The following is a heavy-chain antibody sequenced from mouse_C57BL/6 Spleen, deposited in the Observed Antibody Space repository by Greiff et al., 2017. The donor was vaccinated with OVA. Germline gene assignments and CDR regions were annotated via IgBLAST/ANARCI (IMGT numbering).Heavy chain of an antibody. D-gene: IGHD1-1*01. V-gene: IGHV1-78*01. CDR1: GYTFTDHT. J-gene: IGHJ2*01. Sequence: VKLQESDAELVKPGASVKISCKVSGYTFTDHTIHWMKQRPEQGLEWIGYIYPRDGSTKYNEKFKGKATLTADKSSSTAYMQLNSLTSEDSAVYFCAREYYGSSSFDYWGQGTTLTVSS. CDR2: IYPRDGST. CDR3: AREYYGSSSFDY.